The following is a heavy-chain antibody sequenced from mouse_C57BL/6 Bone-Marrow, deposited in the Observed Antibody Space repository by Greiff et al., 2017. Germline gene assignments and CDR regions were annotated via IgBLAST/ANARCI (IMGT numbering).Heavy chain of an antibody. J-gene: IGHJ4*01. V-gene: IGHV1-18*01. CDR3: ARQLQYGYYAMDY. D-gene: IGHD2-1*01. CDR1: GYTFTDYN. Sequence: EVKLVESGPELVKPGASVKIPCKASGYTFTDYNLDWVKPSHGKSLEWIGDINPNNGGTIYNQKFKGKATLTVDKSSSTAYMELRSLTSEDTAVYYCARQLQYGYYAMDYWGQGTSVTVSS. CDR2: INPNNGGT.